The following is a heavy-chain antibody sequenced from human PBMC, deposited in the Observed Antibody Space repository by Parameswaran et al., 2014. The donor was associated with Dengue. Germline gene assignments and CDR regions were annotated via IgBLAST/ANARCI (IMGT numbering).Heavy chain of an antibody. CDR2: ITPIFGTT. D-gene: IGHD3-22*01. V-gene: IGHV1-69*13. CDR1: GGTFSNYA. CDR3: AIRTYFYDRSAWKVWFES. Sequence: SVKVSCKASGGTFSNYAINWVRQAPGQGLEWMGGITPIFGTTNYAQKFQARVTIIADESTSTANMELSSLKSEDTAVYYCAIRTYFYDRSAWKVWFESWGQGTLVTVSS. J-gene: IGHJ5*01.